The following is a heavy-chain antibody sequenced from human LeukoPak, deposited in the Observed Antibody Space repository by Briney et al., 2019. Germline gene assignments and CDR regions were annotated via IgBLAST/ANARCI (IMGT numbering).Heavy chain of an antibody. CDR2: IYYSGST. D-gene: IGHD3-10*01. CDR3: AGYGSGSYSDWFDP. Sequence: SETLSLTCTVSGGSISSYYWSWIRQPPGKGLEWIGYIYYSGSTNYNPSLKSRVTISVDTSKNQFSLKLSSVTAADTAVYYCAGYGSGSYSDWFDPWGQGTLVTVSS. J-gene: IGHJ5*02. V-gene: IGHV4-59*01. CDR1: GGSISSYY.